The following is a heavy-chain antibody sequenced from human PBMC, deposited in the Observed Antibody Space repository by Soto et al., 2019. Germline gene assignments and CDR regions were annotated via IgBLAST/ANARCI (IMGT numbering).Heavy chain of an antibody. CDR2: IIPIFGTA. CDR1: GGTFSSYA. D-gene: IGHD2-2*01. V-gene: IGHV1-69*12. J-gene: IGHJ6*02. Sequence: QVQLVQSGAEVKKPGSSVKVSCKASGGTFSSYAISWVRQAPGQGLEWMGGIIPIFGTANYAQKFQGRVTITADQSTSPAYMELSSLRSEDTAVYYCASTDIVLVPAAMRADYYYGMAVWGQGTTVTVSS. CDR3: ASTDIVLVPAAMRADYYYGMAV.